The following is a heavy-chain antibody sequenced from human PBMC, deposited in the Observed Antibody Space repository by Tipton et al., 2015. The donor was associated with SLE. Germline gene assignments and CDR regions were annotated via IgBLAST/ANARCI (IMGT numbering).Heavy chain of an antibody. Sequence: LRLSCTVSGGSISSYYWSWIRQPAGGGLEWIGRIYTNENTNYNPSLKSRVSISLDTSKNQFSLKLNSVTAADTAVYYCATYSGWFHTWGHGALVTVSS. D-gene: IGHD4-11*01. J-gene: IGHJ5*01. CDR3: ATYSGWFHT. CDR1: GGSISSYY. V-gene: IGHV4-4*07. CDR2: IYTNENT.